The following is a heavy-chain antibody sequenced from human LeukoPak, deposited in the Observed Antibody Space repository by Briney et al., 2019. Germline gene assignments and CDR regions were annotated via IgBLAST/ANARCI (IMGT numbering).Heavy chain of an antibody. D-gene: IGHD2/OR15-2a*01. CDR1: GGTFSSYT. V-gene: IGHV1-46*03. J-gene: IGHJ5*02. CDR3: ARENSTWFDP. CDR2: INPSGGST. Sequence: GASVKVSCKASGGTFSSYTISWVRQAPGQGLEWMGIINPSGGSTSYAQKFQGRVTMTRDTSTSTVYMELSSLRSEDTAVYYCARENSTWFDPWGQGTLVTVSS.